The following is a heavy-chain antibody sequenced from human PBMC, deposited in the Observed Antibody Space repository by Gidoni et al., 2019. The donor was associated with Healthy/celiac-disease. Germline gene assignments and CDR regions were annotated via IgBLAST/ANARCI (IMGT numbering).Heavy chain of an antibody. CDR1: GGTFSSYT. D-gene: IGHD6-6*01. J-gene: IGHJ5*02. CDR3: ASGQLARLGFDP. CDR2: IIPILGIA. Sequence: QVQLVQSGAEVKKPGSSVKVSCKASGGTFSSYTISWVRQAPGQGLEWMGRIIPILGIANYAQKFQGRVTITADKSTSTAYMELSSLRSEDTAVYYCASGQLARLGFDPWGQGTLVTVAS. V-gene: IGHV1-69*02.